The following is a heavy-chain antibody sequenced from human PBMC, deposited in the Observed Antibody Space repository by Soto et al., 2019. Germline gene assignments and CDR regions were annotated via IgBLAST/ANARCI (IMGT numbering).Heavy chain of an antibody. V-gene: IGHV1-69*02. CDR3: ASCIVVPGSFDY. CDR1: GVSFTNHT. CDR2: IIPILGRA. J-gene: IGHJ4*02. Sequence: QVQLVQSGAEVKKSGSSVKVSCKASGVSFTNHTINWVRQAPGQGLEWMGRIIPILGRATYAQKFQGRVTITADKSTSTAYMELSRLRSDDTAVYYCASCIVVPGSFDYWGQGTLVTVSS. D-gene: IGHD6-19*01.